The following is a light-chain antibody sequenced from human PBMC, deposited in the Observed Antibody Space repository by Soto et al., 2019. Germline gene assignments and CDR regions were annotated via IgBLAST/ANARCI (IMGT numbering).Light chain of an antibody. J-gene: IGKJ3*01. V-gene: IGKV3-20*01. Sequence: EVVLTQSPGTLSLSPGERATLSCRASQSVSNNYLAWYQQKPGQSPKLLIFGSSDRATGIPDRFSGSGSGTYFTLTISSLEPEDFAVYYCQQYGSSPRFTFGPGTKVDIK. CDR3: QQYGSSPRFT. CDR1: QSVSNNY. CDR2: GSS.